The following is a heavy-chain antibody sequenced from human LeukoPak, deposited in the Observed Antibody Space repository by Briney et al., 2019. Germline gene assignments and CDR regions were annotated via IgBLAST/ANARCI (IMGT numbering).Heavy chain of an antibody. V-gene: IGHV1-46*01. CDR3: ARDSVGYYSDGSGFSRYYYYGMDV. J-gene: IGHJ6*02. CDR2: INPSGGST. Sequence: ASVKVSCKASGYTLTSYYMHWVRQAPGQGLEWMRIINPSGGSTSYAQKFQGRVTMTRDTSTSTVYMDLSSLRSEDTAVYYCARDSVGYYSDGSGFSRYYYYGMDVWGQGTTVTVSS. D-gene: IGHD3-22*01. CDR1: GYTLTSYY.